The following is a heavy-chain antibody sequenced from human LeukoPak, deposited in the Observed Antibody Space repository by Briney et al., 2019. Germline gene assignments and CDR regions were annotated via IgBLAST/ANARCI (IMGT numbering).Heavy chain of an antibody. CDR2: ISGSGDIT. V-gene: IGHV3-23*01. D-gene: IGHD3-16*01. CDR1: GFTFSSYA. J-gene: IGHJ4*02. Sequence: GGSLRLSCAAPGFTFSSYAMTWVRQAPGKGLEWGSAISGSGDITYYADSVKGRFTISRDNSKNTLYLQMDSLRVEDTAVDYCAKVTGGDMITYGGVDYWGQGTLVTVSS. CDR3: AKVTGGDMITYGGVDY.